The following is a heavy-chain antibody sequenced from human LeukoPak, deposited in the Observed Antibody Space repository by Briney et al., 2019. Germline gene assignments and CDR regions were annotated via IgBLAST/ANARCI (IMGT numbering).Heavy chain of an antibody. J-gene: IGHJ3*02. D-gene: IGHD6-19*01. CDR1: GYTFTSYW. V-gene: IGHV5-51*01. Sequence: GESLKISCKGSGYTFTSYWIAWVRQMPGKGLEWMGIIYPGDSDTRYSPSFQGQVTISADKSISTAYLQWSSLKASDTAMYYCASSPQWLVKGGPGAFDIWGQGTMVTVSS. CDR2: IYPGDSDT. CDR3: ASSPQWLVKGGPGAFDI.